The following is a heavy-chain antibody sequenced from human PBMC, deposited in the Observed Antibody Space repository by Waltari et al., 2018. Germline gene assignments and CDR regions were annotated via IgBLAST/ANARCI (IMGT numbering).Heavy chain of an antibody. V-gene: IGHV3-23*01. CDR3: AKDGPCSGGSCYSGYYFDY. D-gene: IGHD2-15*01. CDR1: GFTFSSYA. J-gene: IGHJ4*02. Sequence: EVQLLESGGGLVQPGGSLRLSCAASGFTFSSYAMSWVRQAPGKGLEWVSAISGSGGSTYYADSGKGRFTISRDNSKNTLYLQMNSLRAEDTAVYYCAKDGPCSGGSCYSGYYFDYWGQGTLVTVSS. CDR2: ISGSGGST.